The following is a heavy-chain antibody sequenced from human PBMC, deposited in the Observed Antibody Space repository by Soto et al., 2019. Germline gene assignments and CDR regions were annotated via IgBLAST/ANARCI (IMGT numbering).Heavy chain of an antibody. Sequence: ASVKVSCKAPGCTFSSYAISWVRQAPGQGLEWMGGIIPIFGTAKYAQKFQGRVTITADESTSTGYMELSSLRSEDTAVYYCARSQGGSSSLDIYYYCYYGMDVWGQGTTVTV. D-gene: IGHD2-15*01. CDR1: GCTFSSYA. V-gene: IGHV1-69*13. CDR3: ARSQGGSSSLDIYYYCYYGMDV. J-gene: IGHJ6*02. CDR2: IIPIFGTA.